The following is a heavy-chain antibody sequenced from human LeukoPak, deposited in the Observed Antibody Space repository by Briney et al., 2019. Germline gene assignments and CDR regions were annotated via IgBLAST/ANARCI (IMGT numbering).Heavy chain of an antibody. V-gene: IGHV4-39*02. D-gene: IGHD2-21*02. CDR3: TRDIGDFVSDF. CDR1: GGSIGSGYY. CDR2: IHYGGTT. J-gene: IGHJ4*02. Sequence: SETLSLTCTVSGGSIGSGYYWAWIRQPPGEGLGWIGSIHYGGTTHYHPSLQSRVTISADTSKNQFALDLRSVTAADTAVYYCTRDIGDFVSDFWGQGTLVTVSS.